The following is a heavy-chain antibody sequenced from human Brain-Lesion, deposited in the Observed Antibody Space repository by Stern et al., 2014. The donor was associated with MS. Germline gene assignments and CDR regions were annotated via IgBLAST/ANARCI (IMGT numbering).Heavy chain of an antibody. Sequence: QVQLQESGPGLVKPSQTLSLSCTVSGGSISSGGYYWSWIRQPAGKGLEWIGRIFNSGSTSYNPSLKSRVTISINTSQKQFSLRLNSMTAADTAVYYCARGRVVPGFQYYATDVWGQGTTVIVSS. J-gene: IGHJ6*02. CDR3: ARGRVVPGFQYYATDV. CDR1: GGSISSGGYY. CDR2: IFNSGST. D-gene: IGHD2-2*01. V-gene: IGHV4-61*02.